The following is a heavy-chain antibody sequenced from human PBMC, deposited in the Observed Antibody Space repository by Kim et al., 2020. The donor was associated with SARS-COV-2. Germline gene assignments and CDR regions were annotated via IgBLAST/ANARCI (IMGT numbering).Heavy chain of an antibody. CDR3: AKDDGYGGNLFDY. J-gene: IGHJ4*02. V-gene: IGHV3-23*01. Sequence: YADSVKGRFTISSDNSQSTLYLQVNTLRAEDTAVYYCAKDDGYGGNLFDYWGQGTLVTVSS. D-gene: IGHD4-17*01.